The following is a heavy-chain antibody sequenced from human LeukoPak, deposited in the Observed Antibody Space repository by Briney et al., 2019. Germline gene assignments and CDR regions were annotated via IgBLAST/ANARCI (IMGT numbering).Heavy chain of an antibody. V-gene: IGHV3-33*01. CDR1: GFTFSSYG. CDR2: IWYDGSNK. J-gene: IGHJ4*02. D-gene: IGHD5-12*01. Sequence: GRCLRLSCAASGFTFSSYGMHWVRQAPGKGLEWVAVIWYDGSNKYYADSVKGRFSISRDNAKNSLFLQMNSLRTEDTAVYYCARGGHFNFDYWGQGTLVIVSS. CDR3: ARGGHFNFDY.